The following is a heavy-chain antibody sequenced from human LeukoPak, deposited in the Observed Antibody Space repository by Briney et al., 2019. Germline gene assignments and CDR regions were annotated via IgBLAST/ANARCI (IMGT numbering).Heavy chain of an antibody. CDR2: INSDGSST. J-gene: IGHJ4*02. Sequence: PGGSLRLSCAASRFTFSSYWMHWVSHAPGKGLVWVSRINSDGSSTSYADSVKGRFTISRDNAKNTLYLQMNSLRAEDTAVYYCARDQVVRGVIIDYWGQGTLVTVSS. D-gene: IGHD3-10*01. CDR1: RFTFSSYW. V-gene: IGHV3-74*01. CDR3: ARDQVVRGVIIDY.